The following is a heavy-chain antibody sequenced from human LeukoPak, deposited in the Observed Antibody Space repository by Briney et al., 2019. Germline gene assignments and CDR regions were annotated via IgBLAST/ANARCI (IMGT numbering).Heavy chain of an antibody. CDR3: ARALGVVVPAAYYYYGMDV. D-gene: IGHD2-2*01. Sequence: GSSVKVSCKASGGTFSSYAISWVRQAPGQGLEWMGGIIPIFGTANYAQKFQGRVTITADESTSTAYMELSSLRSEDTTVYYCARALGVVVPAAYYYYGMDVWGQGTTVTVSS. CDR1: GGTFSSYA. V-gene: IGHV1-69*01. CDR2: IIPIFGTA. J-gene: IGHJ6*02.